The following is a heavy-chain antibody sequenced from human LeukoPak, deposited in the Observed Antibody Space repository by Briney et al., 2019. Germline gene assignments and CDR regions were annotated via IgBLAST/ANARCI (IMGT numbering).Heavy chain of an antibody. J-gene: IGHJ4*02. D-gene: IGHD3-16*02. Sequence: GASVKVSCKVSGYTLTELSMHWMRQAPGKGLEWMGGFDPEDGETIYAQKFQGRVTMTEDTSTDTAYMELSSLRSEDTAVYYCATNTFGGVIVFDYWGQGTLVTVSS. CDR1: GYTLTELS. V-gene: IGHV1-24*01. CDR3: ATNTFGGVIVFDY. CDR2: FDPEDGET.